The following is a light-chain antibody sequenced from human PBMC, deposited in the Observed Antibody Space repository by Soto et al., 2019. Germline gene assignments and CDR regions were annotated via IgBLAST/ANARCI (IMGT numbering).Light chain of an antibody. J-gene: IGKJ2*01. CDR1: QTVYRW. V-gene: IGKV1-5*03. CDR3: QQYSSYSPYT. CDR2: EAS. Sequence: DIQMTQSPSTVSESVGDRVTITCRASQTVYRWSAWYQQKPGKPPKLLISEASTLQSRVPSRFAGSGSGTEFILAISRLQPDDFATYCCQQYSSYSPYTFGQGTKVEI.